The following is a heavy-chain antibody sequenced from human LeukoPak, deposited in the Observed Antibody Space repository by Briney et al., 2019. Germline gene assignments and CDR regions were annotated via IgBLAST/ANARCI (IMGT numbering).Heavy chain of an antibody. D-gene: IGHD6-13*01. CDR3: ARNPPGPAAGDY. V-gene: IGHV3-7*01. J-gene: IGHJ4*02. CDR1: GFTFSSYW. Sequence: GGSLRLFCAASGFTFSSYWMSWVRQAPGKGLEWVANIKQDGSEKYYEDSVKGRFTISRDNAKNSLYLQMNSLRAEDTAVYYCARNPPGPAAGDYWGQGTLVTVSS. CDR2: IKQDGSEK.